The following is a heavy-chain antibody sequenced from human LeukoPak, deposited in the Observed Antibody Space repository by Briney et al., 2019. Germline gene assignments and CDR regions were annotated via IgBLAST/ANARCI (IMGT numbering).Heavy chain of an antibody. D-gene: IGHD4-4*01. Sequence: SETLSLTCAVYGGSFSGYYWSWIRQPPGKGLEWIGEINHSGSTNYNPSLKSRVTISVDTSKSQFSLKLSSVTAADTAVCYCARTTYSNPGGFDYWGQGTLVTVSS. CDR3: ARTTYSNPGGFDY. J-gene: IGHJ4*02. CDR2: INHSGST. CDR1: GGSFSGYY. V-gene: IGHV4-34*01.